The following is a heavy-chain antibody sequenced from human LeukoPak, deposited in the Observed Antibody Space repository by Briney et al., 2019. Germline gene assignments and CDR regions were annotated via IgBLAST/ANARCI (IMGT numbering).Heavy chain of an antibody. CDR2: INHSGST. V-gene: IGHV4-34*01. CDR3: ARGTYYYDT. CDR1: GGSFSGYY. Sequence: SETLSLTCAVYGGSFSGYYWSWIRQPPGKGLEWIGEINHSGSTNYNPSLKSRVTISVDTSKNQFSLKLSSVTAADTAVYCCARGTYYYDTWGQGTLVTVSS. J-gene: IGHJ4*02. D-gene: IGHD3-22*01.